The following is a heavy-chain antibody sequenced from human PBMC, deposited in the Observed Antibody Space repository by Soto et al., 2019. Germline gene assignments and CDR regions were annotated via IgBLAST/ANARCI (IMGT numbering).Heavy chain of an antibody. J-gene: IGHJ4*02. Sequence: QVQLQESGPGLVKPSETLSLTCTVSDGAISTYYWHWIRQPPGKGLEWIGYIHYSGYTIYNPSLRCRVTISVDTSTTQSSVRLRSVTAADTAVYYCAREYASLECWGQGALVTVS. D-gene: IGHD3-16*01. CDR2: IHYSGYT. CDR1: DGAISTYY. V-gene: IGHV4-59*01. CDR3: AREYASLEC.